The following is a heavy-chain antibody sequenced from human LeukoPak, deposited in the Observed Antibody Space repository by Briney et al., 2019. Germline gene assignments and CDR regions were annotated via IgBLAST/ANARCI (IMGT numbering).Heavy chain of an antibody. CDR1: GGTFSSYA. CDR2: IIPIFGTT. V-gene: IGHV1-69*01. Sequence: GSSVKVSCKASGGTFSSYAISWVRQAPGQGLEWMGGIIPIFGTTNYAQKFQGRVTITADESTSTAYMELCSLRSEDTAVYYCARDRGGIQVWILDYWGQGTLVTVSS. CDR3: ARDRGGIQVWILDY. D-gene: IGHD5-18*01. J-gene: IGHJ4*02.